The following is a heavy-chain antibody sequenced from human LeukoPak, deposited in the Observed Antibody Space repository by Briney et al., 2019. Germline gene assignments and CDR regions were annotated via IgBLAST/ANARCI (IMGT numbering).Heavy chain of an antibody. V-gene: IGHV3-66*01. D-gene: IGHD6-19*01. CDR3: ARASRWLAFDN. CDR2: IYNGDNT. J-gene: IGHJ4*02. CDR1: RFTVSNNH. Sequence: PGGSLRLSCVASRFTVSNNHMNWVRQAPGKGLEWVSVIYNGDNTYYADSVQGRFTISKDNSKNTLYLQMNSLRPEDTAVYLCARASRWLAFDNWGQGTLVTVSS.